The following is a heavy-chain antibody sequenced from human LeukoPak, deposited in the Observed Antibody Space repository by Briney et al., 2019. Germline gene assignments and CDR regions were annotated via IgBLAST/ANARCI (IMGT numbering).Heavy chain of an antibody. V-gene: IGHV3-23*01. J-gene: IGHJ6*02. D-gene: IGHD3-9*01. Sequence: GGSLRLSCAGAGFSITDHHMDWVRQAPGKGLEWVSAISGSGGSTYYADSVKGRFTISRDNSRNTLYLQMNSLRAEDTAVYYCAKGGRLRYFDDRVGYYGMDVWGQGTTVTVSS. CDR3: AKGGRLRYFDDRVGYYGMDV. CDR1: GFSITDHH. CDR2: ISGSGGST.